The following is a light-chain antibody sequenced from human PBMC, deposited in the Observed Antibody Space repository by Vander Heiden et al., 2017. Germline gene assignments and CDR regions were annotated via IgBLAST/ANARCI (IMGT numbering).Light chain of an antibody. CDR3: QQSYSTRQPT. CDR1: QSISSY. CDR2: AAS. J-gene: IGKJ4*01. Sequence: DTQITQSPSSLSASVGDRVTITCRASQSISSYLNWYQQKPGKAPKLLIYAASSLQSGVPSRFSGSGSGTDFTLTISSLQPEDFATYYCQQSYSTRQPTFGGGTKVEIK. V-gene: IGKV1-39*01.